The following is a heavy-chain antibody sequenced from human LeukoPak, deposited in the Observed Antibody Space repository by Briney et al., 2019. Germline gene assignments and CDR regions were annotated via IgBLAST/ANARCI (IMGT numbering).Heavy chain of an antibody. CDR3: ARTTGRNYYYYGMDV. Sequence: PSETLSLTCTVSGGSINSGGYYWSWIRQHPGKGLEWIGYIYYSGSTYYNPSLKSRVTISVDTSKNQFSLKLSSVTAPDTAVYYCARTTGRNYYYYGMDVWGQGTTVTVSS. J-gene: IGHJ6*01. CDR2: IYYSGST. CDR1: GGSINSGGYY. D-gene: IGHD1-14*01. V-gene: IGHV4-31*03.